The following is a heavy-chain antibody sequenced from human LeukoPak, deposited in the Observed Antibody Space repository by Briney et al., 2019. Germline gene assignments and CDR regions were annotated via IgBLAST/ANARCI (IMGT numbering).Heavy chain of an antibody. Sequence: GGSLRLSCAASGFTFSSYWMHWVRQAPGKGLVWVSRINTDGSSTSYADSVKGRFTISRDNAKITLYLQMNSLRAEDTAVYYCARAAGYYDFWSGYYPFDYWGQGTLVTVSS. V-gene: IGHV3-74*01. CDR3: ARAAGYYDFWSGYYPFDY. J-gene: IGHJ4*02. D-gene: IGHD3-3*01. CDR2: INTDGSST. CDR1: GFTFSSYW.